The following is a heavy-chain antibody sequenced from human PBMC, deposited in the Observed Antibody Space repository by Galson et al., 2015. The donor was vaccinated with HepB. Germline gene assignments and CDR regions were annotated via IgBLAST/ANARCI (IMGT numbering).Heavy chain of an antibody. CDR3: ARGGIAAAAHFDY. Sequence: QSGAEVKKPGESLKISCKGSGYSFTSYWIGWVRQMPGKGLEWMGIIYPADSDTRYSPSFRGQVTISADKSTSTAYLQWSSLKASDSAMYYCARGGIAAAAHFDYWDQGILVTVSS. CDR2: IYPADSDT. J-gene: IGHJ4*02. D-gene: IGHD6-13*01. CDR1: GYSFTSYW. V-gene: IGHV5-51*03.